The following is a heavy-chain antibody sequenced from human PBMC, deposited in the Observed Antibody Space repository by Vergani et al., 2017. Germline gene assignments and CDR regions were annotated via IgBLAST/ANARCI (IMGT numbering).Heavy chain of an antibody. CDR2: ISPGASTV. J-gene: IGHJ6*02. Sequence: LEESGGGSVKPGGSLRLSCAASGFKFSDHYMSWIRQAPGKGLEWVSHISPGASTVSYTDSVTGRFTVSRDNDNNSLTLDMTTLGVEDTAVYYCANNPGISTTRHYYAMDVWGQGTTVTVSS. CDR3: ANNPGISTTRHYYAMDV. V-gene: IGHV3-11*04. CDR1: GFKFSDHY. D-gene: IGHD1-1*01.